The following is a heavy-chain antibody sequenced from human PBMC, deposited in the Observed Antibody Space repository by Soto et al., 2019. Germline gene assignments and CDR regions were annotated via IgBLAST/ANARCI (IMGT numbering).Heavy chain of an antibody. CDR2: ITGSGDSA. V-gene: IGHV3-23*01. CDR3: AKGRGTNYYYHMDV. CDR1: GFTFNNYA. Sequence: GGSLRLSCAASGFTFNNYAISWVRQAPGKGLEWVSTITGSGDSAYYADSVKGRFIISRDNSKNTLYMQMHSLGAEDSAIYYCAKGRGTNYYYHMDVWGRGTTVTAP. J-gene: IGHJ6*03. D-gene: IGHD1-26*01.